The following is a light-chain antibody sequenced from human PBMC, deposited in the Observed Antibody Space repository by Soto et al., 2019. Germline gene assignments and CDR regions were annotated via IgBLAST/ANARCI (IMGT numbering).Light chain of an antibody. J-gene: IGLJ2*01. CDR3: QTWGTGIRV. CDR2: LNSDGSH. V-gene: IGLV4-69*01. CDR1: SGHRTYA. Sequence: QLVLTQSPSASASLGASVRLTCTLSSGHRTYAIAWHQQQPEKGPRYLMKLNSDGSHYKGDGIPDRFSGSSSGAERYLTISSLQSEDEADYYCQTWGTGIRVFGGGTKLTVL.